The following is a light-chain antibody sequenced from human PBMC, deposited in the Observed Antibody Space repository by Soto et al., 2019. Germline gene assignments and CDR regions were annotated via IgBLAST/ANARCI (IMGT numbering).Light chain of an antibody. J-gene: IGLJ2*01. CDR2: DTT. V-gene: IGLV7-46*01. CDR3: LLVDSGVVV. Sequence: QTVVTQEPSLTVSPGGTVTLTCGSSTGTVTTGLYPYWFQQKPGQAPRTLIYDTTNKHSWTPARFSASLLGGKAALTLSGAQPEDEADYYCLLVDSGVVVFGGGTKLTVL. CDR1: TGTVTTGLY.